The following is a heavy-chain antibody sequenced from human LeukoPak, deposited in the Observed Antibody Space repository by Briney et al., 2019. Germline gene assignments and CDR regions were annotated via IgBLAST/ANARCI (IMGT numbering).Heavy chain of an antibody. D-gene: IGHD5-18*01. CDR2: INNDGSTT. V-gene: IGHV3-74*01. J-gene: IGHJ4*02. Sequence: GGSLRLSCAASGFTFDIYGMHWVRQAPGKGLVWVSKINNDGSTTTYADSVKGRLTISRDNAKNTLFLQMNSLRAEDTAVYYCARAREGYSYLIDYWGQGTLVTVSP. CDR3: ARAREGYSYLIDY. CDR1: GFTFDIYG.